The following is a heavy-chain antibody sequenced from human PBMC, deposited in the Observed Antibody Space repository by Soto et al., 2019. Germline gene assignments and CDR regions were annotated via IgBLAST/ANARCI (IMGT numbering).Heavy chain of an antibody. CDR3: ARVYCSTTSCHVQAFDS. D-gene: IGHD2-2*01. Sequence: EVQLVESGGGLAQPGGSVRLSCAASGFTFSSYETNWVRQAPGKTLEWVSYISSAGDSSYYADSVKSRFTISRDNAKNAVYLQMNSLRVEDTVVYYCARVYCSTTSCHVQAFDSWGQGTLVTVSS. V-gene: IGHV3-48*03. CDR2: ISSAGDSS. CDR1: GFTFSSYE. J-gene: IGHJ4*02.